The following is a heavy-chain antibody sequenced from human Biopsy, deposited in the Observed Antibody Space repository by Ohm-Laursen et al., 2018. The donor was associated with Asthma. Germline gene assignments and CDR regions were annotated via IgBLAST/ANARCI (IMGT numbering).Heavy chain of an antibody. J-gene: IGHJ4*02. CDR2: ISYDGSNK. V-gene: IGHV3-30-3*01. CDR3: ARDLHPTNHLGELSEGFDY. Sequence: LRLSCTASGFTFSSYAMHWVRQAPGKGLEWVAVISYDGSNKYYADSVKGRFTISRDNSKNTLYLQMNSLRAEDTAVYYCARDLHPTNHLGELSEGFDYWGQGTLVTVSS. CDR1: GFTFSSYA. D-gene: IGHD3-16*02.